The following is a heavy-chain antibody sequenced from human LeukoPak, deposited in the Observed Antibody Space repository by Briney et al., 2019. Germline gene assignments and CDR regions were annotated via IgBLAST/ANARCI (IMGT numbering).Heavy chain of an antibody. V-gene: IGHV3-43*02. CDR3: AKDRGSYRHFDY. CDR2: ISGDGGST. Sequence: GGSLRLSCAASGFTFDDYAMHWVRQAPGKGLEWVSLISGDGGSTYYADSVKGRFTISRDNSKNTMYLQMNSLRAEDTAVYYCAKDRGSYRHFDYWGQGTLVTVSS. J-gene: IGHJ4*02. D-gene: IGHD1-26*01. CDR1: GFTFDDYA.